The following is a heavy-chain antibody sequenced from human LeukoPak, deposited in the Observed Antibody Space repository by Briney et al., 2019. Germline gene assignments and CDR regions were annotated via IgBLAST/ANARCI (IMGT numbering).Heavy chain of an antibody. D-gene: IGHD3-22*01. CDR3: ARVYYDSGGYFSGFDY. J-gene: IGHJ4*02. Sequence: ASVTVSCKASGYTFTDYYMHWVRQAPGQGLEWMGWIIPNSGDTKYAQNFQGRVTMTRDTSISTAYMELSRLRSDDTAVYYCARVYYDSGGYFSGFDYWGQGTLVTVSS. CDR1: GYTFTDYY. CDR2: IIPNSGDT. V-gene: IGHV1-2*02.